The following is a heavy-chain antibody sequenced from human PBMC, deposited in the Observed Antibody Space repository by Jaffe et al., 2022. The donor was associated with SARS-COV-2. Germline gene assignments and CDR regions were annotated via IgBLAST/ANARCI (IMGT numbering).Heavy chain of an antibody. CDR2: FDPEDGET. J-gene: IGHJ5*02. CDR3: ATVVEWDYYGSGRELGGFDP. CDR1: GYTLTELS. D-gene: IGHD3-10*01. V-gene: IGHV1-24*01. Sequence: QVQLVQSGAEVKKPGASVKVSCKVSGYTLTELSMHWVRQAPGKGLEWMGGFDPEDGETIYAQKFQGRVTMTEDTSTDTAYMELSSLRSEDTAVYYCATVVEWDYYGSGRELGGFDPWGQGTLVTVSS.